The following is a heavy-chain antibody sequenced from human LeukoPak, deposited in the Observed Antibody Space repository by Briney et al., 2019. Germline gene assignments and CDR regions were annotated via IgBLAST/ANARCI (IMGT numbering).Heavy chain of an antibody. CDR2: IYSGGGT. V-gene: IGHV3-53*01. CDR3: ATDFERVVGTTGYALDV. J-gene: IGHJ6*02. D-gene: IGHD1-26*01. Sequence: GGSLRLSCVASGFTVSSNYMSWVRQAPGKGLEWVSVIYSGGGTYYADSVKGRFTISRDNAKNSLYLQMNSLRAEDTAVYYCATDFERVVGTTGYALDVWGQGTTVTVS. CDR1: GFTVSSNY.